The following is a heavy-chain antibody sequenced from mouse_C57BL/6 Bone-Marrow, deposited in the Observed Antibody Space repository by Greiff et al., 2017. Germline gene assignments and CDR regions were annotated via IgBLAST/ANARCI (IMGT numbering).Heavy chain of an antibody. Sequence: VQLQQPGAELVRPGPSVKLSCKASGYTFTSYWMHWVKQRPGQGLEWIGVIDPSDSYTNYNQKFKGKATLTVDTSSSTAYMQLSSLTSEDSAVYYCARLWDGDYWGQGTTLTVSS. CDR1: GYTFTSYW. CDR3: ARLWDGDY. CDR2: IDPSDSYT. J-gene: IGHJ2*01. V-gene: IGHV1-59*01. D-gene: IGHD4-1*01.